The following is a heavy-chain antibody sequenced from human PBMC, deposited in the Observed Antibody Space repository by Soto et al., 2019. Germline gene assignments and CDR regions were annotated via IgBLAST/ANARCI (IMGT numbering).Heavy chain of an antibody. CDR1: GFTFSSYA. Sequence: EVQLLESGGGLVQPGGSLRLSCAASGFTFSSYAMSWVRQAPGKGLEWVSAISGSGGSTYYADSVKGRFTISRHNSKNTXYXXMNSARGEYAAVYYCAKDGGYSDGYSPGESYCMDVWGQGTTVTVAS. CDR2: ISGSGGST. CDR3: AKDGGYSDGYSPGESYCMDV. V-gene: IGHV3-23*01. D-gene: IGHD5-18*01. J-gene: IGHJ6*02.